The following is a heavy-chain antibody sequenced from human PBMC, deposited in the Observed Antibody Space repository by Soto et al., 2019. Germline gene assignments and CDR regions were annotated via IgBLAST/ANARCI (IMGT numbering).Heavy chain of an antibody. Sequence: GGSLRLSCAASGFTFRIYDMTWVRQAPGKGLEWVSTIDNGGNTFYADSVKGRFTISRDNSKNTLYLQMNGLRVEDTAVYYCAKQPVAGNHWFDPWGQGALVTVSS. V-gene: IGHV3-23*01. CDR3: AKQPVAGNHWFDP. J-gene: IGHJ5*01. D-gene: IGHD6-19*01. CDR1: GFTFRIYD. CDR2: IDNGGNT.